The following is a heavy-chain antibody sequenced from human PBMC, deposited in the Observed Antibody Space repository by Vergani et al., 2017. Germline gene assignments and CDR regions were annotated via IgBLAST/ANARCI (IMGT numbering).Heavy chain of an antibody. J-gene: IGHJ5*02. CDR2: IYYTGST. CDR3: ARHLGAAAGNNWFDP. D-gene: IGHD6-13*01. CDR1: GGSISSSSSY. Sequence: QLQLQESGPGLVKPSETLSLTCTVSGGSISSSSSYWGWIRQPPGKGLEWIGSIYYTGSTFYNPSLKSRVTISVDTSENQFSLKLTSVTAADTAVYYCARHLGAAAGNNWFDPWGQGTLVTVSS. V-gene: IGHV4-39*01.